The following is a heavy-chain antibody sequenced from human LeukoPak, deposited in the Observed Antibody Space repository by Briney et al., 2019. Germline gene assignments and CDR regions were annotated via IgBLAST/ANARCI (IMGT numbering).Heavy chain of an antibody. CDR2: IGTAGDT. D-gene: IGHD3-22*01. CDR3: ARALGYYDSSWGYYYYGMDV. V-gene: IGHV3-13*01. Sequence: GGSLRLSCAASGFTFSSYGMHWVRQAPGKGLEWVSAIGTAGDTYYPGSVKGRFTISRENAKNSLYLQMNSLRAGDTAVYYCARALGYYDSSWGYYYYGMDVWGQGTTVTVSS. CDR1: GFTFSSYG. J-gene: IGHJ6*02.